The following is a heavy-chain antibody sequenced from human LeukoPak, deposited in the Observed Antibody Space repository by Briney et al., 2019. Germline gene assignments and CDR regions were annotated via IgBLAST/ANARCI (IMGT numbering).Heavy chain of an antibody. Sequence: SETLSLTCAVYGGSFSGYYWSWIRQPPGKGLEWIGYIYYSGSTNYNPSLKSRVTISVDTSKNQFSLKLSSVTAADTAVYYCARHEGYYGSGSYYYYYYMDVWGKGTTVTISS. V-gene: IGHV4-59*08. CDR2: IYYSGST. J-gene: IGHJ6*03. D-gene: IGHD3-10*01. CDR1: GGSFSGYY. CDR3: ARHEGYYGSGSYYYYYYMDV.